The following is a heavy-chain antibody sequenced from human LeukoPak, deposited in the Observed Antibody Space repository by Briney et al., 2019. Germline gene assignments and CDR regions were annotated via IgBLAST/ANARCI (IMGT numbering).Heavy chain of an antibody. V-gene: IGHV3-30*02. CDR3: AKEYSSSWPYYYYYYMDV. D-gene: IGHD6-13*01. CDR2: IRYDGSNK. J-gene: IGHJ6*03. Sequence: GGSLRLSCAASGFTFSSYGMHWVRQAPGKGLEWVAFIRYDGSNKYYADSVKGRFTISRDNSKNPLYLQMNSLRAEDTAVYYCAKEYSSSWPYYYYYYMDVWGKGTTVTVSS. CDR1: GFTFSSYG.